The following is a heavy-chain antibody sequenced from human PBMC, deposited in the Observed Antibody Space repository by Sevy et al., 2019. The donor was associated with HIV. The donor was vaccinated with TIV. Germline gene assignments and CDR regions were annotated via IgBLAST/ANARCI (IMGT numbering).Heavy chain of an antibody. D-gene: IGHD3-10*01. CDR2: INPNSGGT. Sequence: ASVKVSCKASGYTFTGYYMHWVRQAPGQGLEWMGWINPNSGGTNYAQKFQGRVTMTRDTSISTAYMELSRLRSDDTAVYYCARDLYGSGSFTSPFLDYWGQGTLVTVSS. CDR3: ARDLYGSGSFTSPFLDY. CDR1: GYTFTGYY. V-gene: IGHV1-2*02. J-gene: IGHJ4*02.